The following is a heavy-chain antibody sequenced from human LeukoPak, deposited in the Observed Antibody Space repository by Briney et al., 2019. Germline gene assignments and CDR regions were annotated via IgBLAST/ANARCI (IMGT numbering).Heavy chain of an antibody. V-gene: IGHV4-34*01. CDR1: GGSFSGYY. Sequence: PSETLSLTCAVYGGSFSGYYWSWIRQPPGKGLEWIGEINHSGSTNYNPSLKSRVTISVDTSKNQFSLKLSSVTAADTAVYYCARTEYDFWSGYYPHWFDPWGQGTLVTVSS. D-gene: IGHD3-3*01. J-gene: IGHJ5*02. CDR2: INHSGST. CDR3: ARTEYDFWSGYYPHWFDP.